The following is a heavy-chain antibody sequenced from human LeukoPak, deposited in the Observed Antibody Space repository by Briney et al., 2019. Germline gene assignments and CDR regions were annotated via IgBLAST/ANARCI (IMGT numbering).Heavy chain of an antibody. CDR3: ARPGYSGYDYRGWFDY. CDR1: GYSFTTCG. J-gene: IGHJ4*02. D-gene: IGHD5-12*01. CDR2: FITYTGDP. V-gene: IGHV7-81*01. Sequence: GASVKVSCKTSGYSFTTCGMNWVPQAPGQGLLWMGRFITYTGDPTDAQGFTGRFVFSLDTSVSTAYLQISSLKAEDTAVYYCARPGYSGYDYRGWFDYWGQGTLVTVSS.